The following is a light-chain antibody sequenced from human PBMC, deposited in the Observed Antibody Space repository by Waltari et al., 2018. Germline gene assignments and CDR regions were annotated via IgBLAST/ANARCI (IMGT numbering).Light chain of an antibody. V-gene: IGKV1-5*03. Sequence: DIQMTQSPYTLSASVGDRVIITCRASQSISNWLAWYQQKQGKAPKLLIYKASSLESGVPSRFSGSGSGTVFTLTISSLQPDDFATYYCQQYNSYSLLTFGGGTKVEIK. J-gene: IGKJ4*01. CDR1: QSISNW. CDR2: KAS. CDR3: QQYNSYSLLT.